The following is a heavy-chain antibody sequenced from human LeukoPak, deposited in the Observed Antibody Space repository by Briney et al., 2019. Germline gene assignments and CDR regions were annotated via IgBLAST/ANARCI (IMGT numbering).Heavy chain of an antibody. CDR3: AKVERGSSGY. CDR2: ISGSGGNT. J-gene: IGHJ4*02. V-gene: IGHV3-23*01. D-gene: IGHD3-10*01. CDR1: GFTFSRYA. Sequence: PGGSLRLSCAASGFTFSRYAMSWVRQAPGKGLEWVSGISGSGGNTYYADSVKGRFTISRDNSRNTLYLQMNSLRAEDTAVYYCAKVERGSSGYWGQGTLVTVSS.